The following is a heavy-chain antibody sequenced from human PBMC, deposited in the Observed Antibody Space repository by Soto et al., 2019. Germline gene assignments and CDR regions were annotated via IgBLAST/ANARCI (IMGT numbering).Heavy chain of an antibody. CDR3: ASSFTVAAAIGY. J-gene: IGHJ4*02. CDR2: VSPYNGYT. Sequence: ASVKVSCKASDNSFSTFDLSWVRQAPGQGLEWMGSVSPYNGYTDYAQNRQGRVTITTDRDTSTAYLELSSLRSEDTAVYYCASSFTVAAAIGYWGQGTLVTVSS. V-gene: IGHV1-18*01. D-gene: IGHD2-2*02. CDR1: DNSFSTFD.